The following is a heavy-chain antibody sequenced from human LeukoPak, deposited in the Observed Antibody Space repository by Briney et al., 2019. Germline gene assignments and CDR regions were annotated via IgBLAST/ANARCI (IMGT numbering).Heavy chain of an antibody. V-gene: IGHV1-69*06. J-gene: IGHJ6*03. CDR3: GRGARPPHYYYYLDV. CDR2: IIPILGTA. CDR1: GGTFNSYG. Sequence: SVKVSCKASGGTFNSYGIIWVRQAPGQGLEWMGGIIPILGTANYAQKFQGRVTITADKSTSTAYMELSSLRSEDTAVYYCGRGARPPHYYYYLDVWGKGTTVTVSS. D-gene: IGHD5-12*01.